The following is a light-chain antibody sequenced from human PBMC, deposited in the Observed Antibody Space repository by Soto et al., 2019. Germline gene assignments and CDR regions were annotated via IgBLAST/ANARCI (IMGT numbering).Light chain of an antibody. V-gene: IGKV3-15*01. CDR3: QQYNNWPNT. J-gene: IGKJ1*01. CDR1: QSISDN. CDR2: GAS. Sequence: EVLMTQSPGTLSVSPGEGVTLSCRASQSISDNLAWYQHKPGQGPRLLIYGASTRATGIPARFSGSGSGTQFTLTVSSLQSEDFAVYWCQQYNNWPNTFGQGTKVDIK.